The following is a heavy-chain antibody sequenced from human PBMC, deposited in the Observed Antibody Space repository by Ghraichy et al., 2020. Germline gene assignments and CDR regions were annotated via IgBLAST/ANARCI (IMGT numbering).Heavy chain of an antibody. CDR1: GFTFSSYW. V-gene: IGHV3-74*01. Sequence: GESLNISCAASGFTFSSYWMHWVRQAPGKGLVWVSRINSDGSSTSYADSVKGRFTMSRDNAKNTLYLQMISLGAEDTAVYYCARFSAGRDSFDYWGQGTLVTVSS. CDR3: ARFSAGRDSFDY. J-gene: IGHJ4*02. D-gene: IGHD6-19*01. CDR2: INSDGSST.